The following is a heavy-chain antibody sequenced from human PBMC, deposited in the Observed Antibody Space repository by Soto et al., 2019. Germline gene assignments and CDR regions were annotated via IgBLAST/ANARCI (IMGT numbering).Heavy chain of an antibody. CDR2: ISGYDGRT. Sequence: QVHLVQSGAEVKKPGASVKVSCKTSGYTFTSYGISWVRQAPGQGLEWLGWISGYDGRTNLAQKVQDRGTMTTDTSXXPVCRELRSLRPDDTAVYYCARAGDVPYYYYGMDVWGQGTTVPVSS. CDR1: GYTFTSYG. V-gene: IGHV1-18*01. D-gene: IGHD2-21*02. CDR3: ARAGDVPYYYYGMDV. J-gene: IGHJ6*02.